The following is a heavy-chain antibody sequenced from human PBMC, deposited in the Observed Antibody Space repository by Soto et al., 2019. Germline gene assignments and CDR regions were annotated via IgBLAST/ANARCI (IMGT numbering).Heavy chain of an antibody. CDR2: ISYDGSNK. D-gene: IGHD6-19*01. CDR1: GFTFSSYG. V-gene: IGHV3-30*18. CDR3: AKQVTPHSSGWPDAFDI. J-gene: IGHJ3*02. Sequence: QVQLVESGGGVVQPGRSLRLSCAVSGFTFSSYGMHWVRQAPGKGLEWVAVISYDGSNKYYADSVKGRFTISRDNSKNTLHLQMNSLRAEDTAVHYCAKQVTPHSSGWPDAFDIWGQGTMVSVSS.